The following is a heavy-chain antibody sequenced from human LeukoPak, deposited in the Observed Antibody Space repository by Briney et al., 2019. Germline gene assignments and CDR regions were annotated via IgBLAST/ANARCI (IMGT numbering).Heavy chain of an antibody. CDR1: GYTFTGYY. D-gene: IGHD2-2*01. Sequence: ASVKVSCKASGYTFTGYYMHWVRQAPGQGLEWMGWINPNSGGTNYAQKFQGRVTMTRDTSISTAYMELSRLRSDDTAMYYCARAVTQLLYYFDYWGQGTLVTVSS. CDR2: INPNSGGT. CDR3: ARAVTQLLYYFDY. J-gene: IGHJ4*02. V-gene: IGHV1-2*02.